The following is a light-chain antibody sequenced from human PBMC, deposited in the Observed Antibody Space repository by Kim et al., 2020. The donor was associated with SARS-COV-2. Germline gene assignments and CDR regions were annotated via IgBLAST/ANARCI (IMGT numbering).Light chain of an antibody. V-gene: IGLV3-19*01. J-gene: IGLJ3*02. Sequence: ALGQTVRLTCQGDSRRNYYATWYQQRPGQAPVLVLYGKYNRPSGIPDRVSGSASGNTASLTITGAQAEDEADYYCNSRDSSGDHVVFGGGTQLTVL. CDR3: NSRDSSGDHVV. CDR2: GKY. CDR1: SRRNYY.